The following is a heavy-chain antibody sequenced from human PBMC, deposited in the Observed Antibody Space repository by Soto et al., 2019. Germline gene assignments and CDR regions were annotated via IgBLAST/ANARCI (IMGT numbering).Heavy chain of an antibody. Sequence: SETLSLTCAVYGGSFSGYYWSWIRQPPGKGLEWIGEINHSGSTNYNPSLKSRVTISVDTSKSQFSLKLSSVTAADTAVYYCARGSSGWSYYYYGMDVWGQGTTVTVSS. D-gene: IGHD6-13*01. CDR1: GGSFSGYY. CDR2: INHSGST. V-gene: IGHV4-34*01. J-gene: IGHJ6*02. CDR3: ARGSSGWSYYYYGMDV.